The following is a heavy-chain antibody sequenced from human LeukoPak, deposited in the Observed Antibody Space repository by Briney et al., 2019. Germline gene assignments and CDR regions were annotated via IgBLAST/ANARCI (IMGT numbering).Heavy chain of an antibody. D-gene: IGHD5-12*01. CDR2: IIPIFGTA. CDR1: GGTFSSYA. V-gene: IGHV1-69*13. CDR3: GAWATPSSDDYYYGMDV. Sequence: SVKVSCKASGGTFSSYAISWVRQAPGQGLEWMGGIIPIFGTANYAQKFQGRVTITADESTSTAYMELSSLRSEDTAVYYCGAWATPSSDDYYYGMDVGGQGTTVTVSS. J-gene: IGHJ6*02.